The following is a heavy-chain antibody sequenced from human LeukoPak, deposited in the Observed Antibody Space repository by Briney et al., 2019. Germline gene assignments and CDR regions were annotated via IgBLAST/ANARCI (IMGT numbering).Heavy chain of an antibody. V-gene: IGHV4-4*09. CDR3: AKSYFDYSTYYSYYFNL. J-gene: IGHJ4*02. D-gene: IGHD4-11*01. CDR2: VYASGST. CDR1: GGSISGGY. Sequence: PSETLSLTCTVSGGSISGGYWSWIRQPPGRGLEWIGYVYASGSTNYNPSLKSRVTISVDTSKSQFALKLSSVTAADTAVYYCAKSYFDYSTYYSYYFNLWGQGALVTVSS.